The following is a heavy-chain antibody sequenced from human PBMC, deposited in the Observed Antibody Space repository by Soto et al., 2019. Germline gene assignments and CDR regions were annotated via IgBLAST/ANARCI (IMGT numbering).Heavy chain of an antibody. CDR3: ARARFVAGTRYYGTDV. D-gene: IGHD6-19*01. CDR2: IYYSGST. Sequence: PSETLSLTCTVSGGSISSYYWSWIRQPPGKGLEWIGYIYYSGSTNYNPSLKSRVTISVDTSKNQFSLKLSSVTAADTAVYYCARARFVAGTRYYGTDVWGQGTTVTVSS. CDR1: GGSISSYY. J-gene: IGHJ6*02. V-gene: IGHV4-59*13.